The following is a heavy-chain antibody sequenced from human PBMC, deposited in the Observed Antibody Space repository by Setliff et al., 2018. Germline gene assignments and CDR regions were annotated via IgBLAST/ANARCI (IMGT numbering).Heavy chain of an antibody. CDR3: ARDLYGGYYFDY. CDR2: ISSGGGII. D-gene: IGHD5-12*01. V-gene: IGHV3-48*01. Sequence: GGSLRLSCAASGFTFSTYTMNWVRQAPRKGLEWVSYISSGGGIIYYADSVKGRFTISRDNAKNSLYLQMNSLRAEDTAVYYCARDLYGGYYFDYWGQGTLVTVSS. J-gene: IGHJ4*02. CDR1: GFTFSTYT.